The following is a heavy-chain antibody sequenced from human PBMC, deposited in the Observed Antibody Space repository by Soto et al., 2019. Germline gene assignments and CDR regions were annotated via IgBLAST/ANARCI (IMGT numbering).Heavy chain of an antibody. J-gene: IGHJ6*02. V-gene: IGHV3-33*01. CDR1: GFTFSSYG. D-gene: IGHD5-18*01. Sequence: QVQLVESGGGVVQPGRSLRLSCAASGFTFSSYGMHWVRQAPGKGLEWVAVIWYDGSNKYYADSVKGRFTISRDNSKNPLYLQMNSLRAEDTAVYYCARRADTAMATYTNYYYYGMDVWGQGTTVTVSS. CDR2: IWYDGSNK. CDR3: ARRADTAMATYTNYYYYGMDV.